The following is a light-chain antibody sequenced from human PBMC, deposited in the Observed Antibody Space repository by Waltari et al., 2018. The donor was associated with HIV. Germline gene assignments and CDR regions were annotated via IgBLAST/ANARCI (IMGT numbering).Light chain of an antibody. V-gene: IGLV1-44*01. CDR2: SNN. Sequence: QSVLTQPPSASGTPGQRVTISCSGSSPNIGSNTVNWYQQLPGTAPKLLIYSNNQRPEGGPDRLSGSKTGTSASRAIGGRQSEDEPDYYCAAWDDSLNGRVFCVGTKLTVL. J-gene: IGLJ3*02. CDR1: SPNIGSNT. CDR3: AAWDDSLNGRV.